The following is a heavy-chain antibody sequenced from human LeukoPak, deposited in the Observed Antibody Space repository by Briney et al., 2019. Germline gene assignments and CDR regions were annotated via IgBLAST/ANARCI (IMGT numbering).Heavy chain of an antibody. V-gene: IGHV3-23*01. CDR2: ISGSGGST. CDR3: GRARSTYSSGWYAVGY. CDR1: GFTFSSYA. J-gene: IGHJ4*02. D-gene: IGHD6-19*01. Sequence: PGGSLRLSCAASGFTFSSYAMSWVRQAPGKGLEWVSAISGSGGSTYYADSVKGRFTISRDNSKNTLYLQMNSLRAEDTAVYYCGRARSTYSSGWYAVGYWGQGTLVTVSS.